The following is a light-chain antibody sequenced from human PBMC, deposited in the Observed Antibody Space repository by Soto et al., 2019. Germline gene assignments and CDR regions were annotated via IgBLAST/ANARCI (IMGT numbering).Light chain of an antibody. J-gene: IGLJ1*01. CDR2: DVS. Sequence: QSALTQPASVSGSPGQSITISCTGTSGDVGGYNYVSWYQQHPGKAPKLMIYDVSHRPSGVSNRFSGSKSGNTASLTISGLQAEDEADYYCSSYTSSSTLFGTGTKLTVL. V-gene: IGLV2-14*01. CDR3: SSYTSSSTL. CDR1: SGDVGGYNY.